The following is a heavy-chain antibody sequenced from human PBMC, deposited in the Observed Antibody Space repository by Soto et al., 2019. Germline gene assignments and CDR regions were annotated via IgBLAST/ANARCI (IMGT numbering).Heavy chain of an antibody. CDR2: ISAYNGNT. V-gene: IGHV1-18*01. D-gene: IGHD2-15*01. CDR3: ARGRYCSGGSCSFDP. CDR1: GYTFTSYG. J-gene: IGHJ5*02. Sequence: ASVKVSCKASGYTFTSYGISWVRQAPGQGLEWMGWISAYNGNTNYAQKLQGRVTMTTDTSTSTAYMELRSLRSDDTAVYYRARGRYCSGGSCSFDPWGQGTLVTVSS.